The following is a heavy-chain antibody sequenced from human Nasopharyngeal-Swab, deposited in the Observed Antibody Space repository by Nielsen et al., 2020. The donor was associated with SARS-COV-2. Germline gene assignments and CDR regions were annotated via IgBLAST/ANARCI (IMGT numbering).Heavy chain of an antibody. V-gene: IGHV3-23*01. D-gene: IGHD1-26*01. J-gene: IGHJ4*02. CDR1: GFTFLLSS. CDR3: AKDRGVGALDY. CDR2: ISGSGGST. Sequence: GASLKISCAASGFTFLLSSLLRVRQAPGKGLEWVSAISGSGGSTYYADSVKGRFTISRDNSKNTLYLQMNSLRAEDTAVYYCAKDRGVGALDYWGQGTLVTVSS.